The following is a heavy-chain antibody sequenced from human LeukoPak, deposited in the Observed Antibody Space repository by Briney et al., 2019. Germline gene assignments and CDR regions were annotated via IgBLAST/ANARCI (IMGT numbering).Heavy chain of an antibody. V-gene: IGHV4-59*01. D-gene: IGHD3-22*01. Sequence: SETLSLTCTVSGGSISSYYWSWIRQPPGKGLEWIGYIYYSGSTNYNPSLKSRVTISVDTSKNQFSLKLSSVTAADTAVYYCARHTLYDSSGYYEGNFDYWGQGTLVTVSS. J-gene: IGHJ4*02. CDR2: IYYSGST. CDR1: GGSISSYY. CDR3: ARHTLYDSSGYYEGNFDY.